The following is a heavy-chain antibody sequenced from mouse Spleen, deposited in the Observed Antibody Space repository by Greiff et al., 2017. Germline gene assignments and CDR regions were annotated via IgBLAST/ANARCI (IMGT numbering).Heavy chain of an antibody. J-gene: IGHJ2*01. Sequence: VKLQQPGAELVRPGTSVKLSCKASGYTFTSYWMHWVKQRPGQGLEWIGVIDPSDSYTNYNQKFKGKATLTVDTSSSTAYMQLSSLTSEDSAVYYCARLSFITTMVGDYWGQGTTLTVSS. CDR1: GYTFTSYW. CDR2: IDPSDSYT. V-gene: IGHV1-59*01. D-gene: IGHD1-1*01. CDR3: ARLSFITTMVGDY.